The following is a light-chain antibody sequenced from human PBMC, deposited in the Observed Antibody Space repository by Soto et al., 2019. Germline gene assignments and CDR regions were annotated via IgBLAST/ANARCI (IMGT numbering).Light chain of an antibody. Sequence: ERVMTQSPATLSVSPGKRAPLSCRAGQRVGSSLAWYQQKPGQAPRLLIYGASTRATGIPARFSGSGSGTEFTLTISSRQSEDFAVYYCQQYNNWPPWTFGQGTKVDIK. V-gene: IGKV3-15*01. CDR3: QQYNNWPPWT. J-gene: IGKJ1*01. CDR2: GAS. CDR1: QRVGSS.